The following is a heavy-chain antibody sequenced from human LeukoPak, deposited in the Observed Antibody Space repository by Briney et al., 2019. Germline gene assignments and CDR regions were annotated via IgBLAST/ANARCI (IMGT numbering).Heavy chain of an antibody. V-gene: IGHV3-23*01. D-gene: IGHD1-26*01. CDR1: GFTFSSYA. J-gene: IGHJ4*02. CDR3: ANWGVGATARFDY. Sequence: PGGSLRLSCAASGFTFSSYAMSWVRQAPGKGLEWVSSISGSGGSTYYADSVKGRFTISRDNSKSTLYLQMNSLRAEGTAVYYCANWGVGATARFDYWGQGTLVTVSS. CDR2: ISGSGGST.